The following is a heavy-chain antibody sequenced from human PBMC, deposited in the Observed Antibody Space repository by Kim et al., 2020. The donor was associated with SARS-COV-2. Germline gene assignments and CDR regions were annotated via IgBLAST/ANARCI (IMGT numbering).Heavy chain of an antibody. CDR2: ISWDGGST. J-gene: IGHJ6*02. Sequence: GGSLRLSCAASGFTFDDYTMHWVRQAPGKGLEWVSLISWDGGSTYYADSVKGRFTISRDNSKNSLYLQMNSLRTEDTALYYCAKDIFLTGLGELSTYGMDVWGQGTTVTVSS. CDR3: AKDIFLTGLGELSTYGMDV. CDR1: GFTFDDYT. D-gene: IGHD3-16*02. V-gene: IGHV3-43*01.